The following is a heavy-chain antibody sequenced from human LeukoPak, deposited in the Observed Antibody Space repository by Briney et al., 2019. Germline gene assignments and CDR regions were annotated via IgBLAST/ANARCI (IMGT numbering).Heavy chain of an antibody. CDR3: ARVRGGRSWYYYGMDV. CDR1: GFTGSNNY. J-gene: IGHJ6*02. D-gene: IGHD3-16*01. Sequence: GGSLRLSCAASGFTGSNNYVSWVRQAPGMGLEWVSAIHSSGATCYADSVKGQFTISRDNSKDRLYLQMNSLRPEDTAMYYCARVRGGRSWYYYGMDVWGRGTTVTVSS. CDR2: IHSSGAT. V-gene: IGHV3-66*03.